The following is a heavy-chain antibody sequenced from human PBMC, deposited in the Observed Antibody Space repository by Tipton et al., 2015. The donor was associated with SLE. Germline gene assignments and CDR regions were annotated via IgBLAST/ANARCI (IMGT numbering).Heavy chain of an antibody. CDR1: DGPISGHD. Sequence: TLSLTCSISDGPISGHDWSWIRQPPGKGLEWIGTIYDSGTTNYNPSLRSRVTMSIDTSKNQFSLRVNSVTAADTAVYYCARVQSGDYGDYFDQWGQGTLVTVSS. V-gene: IGHV4-59*11. D-gene: IGHD4-17*01. J-gene: IGHJ4*02. CDR3: ARVQSGDYGDYFDQ. CDR2: IYDSGTT.